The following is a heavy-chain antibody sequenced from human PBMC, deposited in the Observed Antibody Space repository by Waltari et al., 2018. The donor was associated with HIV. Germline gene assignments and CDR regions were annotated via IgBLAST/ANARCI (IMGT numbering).Heavy chain of an antibody. J-gene: IGHJ4*02. CDR1: GFSFSDFY. V-gene: IGHV3-11*01. Sequence: QEQVVESGGGLVKPGGSLSLSCVASGFSFSDFYMTWIRQAPGRGLEWVSYISTSGRTMYYTDSVKGRFTISRDNAKNSLYLQMNSLRAEDTAVYYCARVGSYYKWGYFDYWGQGTLVTVSS. D-gene: IGHD3-10*01. CDR2: ISTSGRTM. CDR3: ARVGSYYKWGYFDY.